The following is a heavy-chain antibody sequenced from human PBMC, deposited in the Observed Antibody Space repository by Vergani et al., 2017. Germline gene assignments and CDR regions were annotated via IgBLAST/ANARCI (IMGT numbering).Heavy chain of an antibody. CDR1: GGSISSYY. J-gene: IGHJ6*03. Sequence: QVQLQESGPGLVKPSETLTLTCTVSGGSISSYYWSWIRQPPGKGLEWIGYIYYSGSTNYNPSLKSRVTISVDTSKNQFSLKLSSVTAADTAVYYCARVVVVXAAIHYYYYYYMDVWGKGTTVTVSS. CDR2: IYYSGST. CDR3: ARVVVVXAAIHYYYYYYMDV. D-gene: IGHD2-2*01. V-gene: IGHV4-59*01.